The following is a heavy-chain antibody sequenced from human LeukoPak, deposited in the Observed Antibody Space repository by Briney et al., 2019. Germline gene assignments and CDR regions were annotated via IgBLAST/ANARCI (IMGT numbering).Heavy chain of an antibody. CDR2: ISSSSSSI. J-gene: IGHJ6*02. V-gene: IGHV3-21*01. CDR3: ARAVAVAAPGAPYGMDV. Sequence: GGSLRLSCAASGFTFSSYSMTWVRQAPGKGLEWVSSISSSSSSIYYAASVKGRFTISRDNAKNSLYLQMNSLGAEDTAVYYCARAVAVAAPGAPYGMDVWGQGTTVTVSS. D-gene: IGHD6-19*01. CDR1: GFTFSSYS.